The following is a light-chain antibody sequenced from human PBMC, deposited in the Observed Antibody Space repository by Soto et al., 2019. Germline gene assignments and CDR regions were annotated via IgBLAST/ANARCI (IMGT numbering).Light chain of an antibody. CDR3: QQYNNWPPT. V-gene: IGKV1-5*03. Sequence: DIQMTQSPSTLSGSVGDRVTITCRASQTISSWLAWYQQKPGKAPKLLIYKASTLKSGVPSRFSGSGSGTEFTLTISSLQPDDFAVYYCQQYNNWPPTFGQGTKVEMK. J-gene: IGKJ1*01. CDR2: KAS. CDR1: QTISSW.